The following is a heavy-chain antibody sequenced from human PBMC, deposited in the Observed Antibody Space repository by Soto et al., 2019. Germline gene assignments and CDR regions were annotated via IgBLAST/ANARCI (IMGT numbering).Heavy chain of an antibody. J-gene: IGHJ4*02. V-gene: IGHV4-30-4*01. Sequence: SETLSLTCTVSGGSISSGDYYWSWIRQPPGKGLEWIGYIYYSGSTYYNPSLKSRVTISVDTSKNQFSLKLSSVTAADTAVYYCARYMITFGGVIDRCDYWGQGTLVTVSS. CDR1: GGSISSGDYY. CDR2: IYYSGST. CDR3: ARYMITFGGVIDRCDY. D-gene: IGHD3-16*02.